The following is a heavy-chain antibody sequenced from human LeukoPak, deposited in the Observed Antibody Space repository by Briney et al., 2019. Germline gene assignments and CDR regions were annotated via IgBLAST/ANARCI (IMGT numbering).Heavy chain of an antibody. CDR3: ARAPGYMGYYFDY. CDR2: ITGGSNYI. V-gene: IGHV3-21*01. CDR1: GFTFSSCS. D-gene: IGHD6-13*01. J-gene: IGHJ4*02. Sequence: GGSLRLSCAASGFTFSSCSMNWVRQAPGRGLEWVSSITGGSNYIDYADSVRGRFTIFRDNAKNSLYLQMNSLRAEDTAVYYCARAPGYMGYYFDYWGQATLVTVSS.